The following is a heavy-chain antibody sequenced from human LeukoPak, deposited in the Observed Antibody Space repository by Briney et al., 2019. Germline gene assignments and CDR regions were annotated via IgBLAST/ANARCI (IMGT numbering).Heavy chain of an antibody. D-gene: IGHD5/OR15-5a*01. Sequence: PSQTLSLTCTVSGGSISSGGYYWSWIRQHPGKGLEWIGYIYYSGSTYYNPSLKSRVTISVDTSKNQFSLKLSSVTAADTAVYYCARDQSTGGYFDYWGQGTLVTVSS. CDR3: ARDQSTGGYFDY. J-gene: IGHJ4*02. CDR2: IYYSGST. V-gene: IGHV4-31*03. CDR1: GGSISSGGYY.